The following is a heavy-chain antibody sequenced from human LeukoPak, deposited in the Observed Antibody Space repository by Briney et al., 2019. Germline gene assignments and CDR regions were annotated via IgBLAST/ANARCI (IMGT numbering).Heavy chain of an antibody. D-gene: IGHD6-25*01. J-gene: IGHJ6*03. Sequence: GALRLSCAASGFTFSDYYMSWIRQTPGKGLEWVSYIATTGSTTYYADSVKGRFTISRDNAKNSLYLQMNSLRADDTAVYYCARFAAGGSYYYYMDVWGKGTTVTVSS. V-gene: IGHV3-11*04. CDR1: GFTFSDYY. CDR3: ARFAAGGSYYYYMDV. CDR2: IATTGSTT.